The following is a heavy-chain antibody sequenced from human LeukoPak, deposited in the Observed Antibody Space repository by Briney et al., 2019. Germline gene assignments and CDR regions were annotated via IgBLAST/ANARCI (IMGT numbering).Heavy chain of an antibody. V-gene: IGHV4-59*01. J-gene: IGHJ4*02. CDR1: GVSISTYY. CDR3: ASQLGGTTFH. CDR2: VYYSGIT. Sequence: SETLSLTCTVSGVSISTYYWSWIRQPPGKGLEWIGYVYYSGITNYNPSLKSRVSISVDTSKNQFSLKLSSVTAADTAVYFCASQLGGTTFHWGQGTLVTGSS. D-gene: IGHD1-1*01.